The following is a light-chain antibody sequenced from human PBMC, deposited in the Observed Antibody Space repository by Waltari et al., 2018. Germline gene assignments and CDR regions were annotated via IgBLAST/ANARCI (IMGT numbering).Light chain of an antibody. Sequence: EVVLSQSPATLSLSPGPRATLSCSASQSVGVFLAWYQQKPGQAPRLLIYDASNRATGIPARFSGSGSGTDFTLTISSLEPEDSAVYYCQQRITWPPITFGQGTRLEIK. J-gene: IGKJ5*01. CDR2: DAS. CDR3: QQRITWPPIT. CDR1: QSVGVF. V-gene: IGKV3-11*01.